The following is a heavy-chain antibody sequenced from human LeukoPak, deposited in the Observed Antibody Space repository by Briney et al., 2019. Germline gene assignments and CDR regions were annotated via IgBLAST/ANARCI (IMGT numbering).Heavy chain of an antibody. Sequence: GGSLRLSCAASGFTFSSYAMHWVRQAPGKGLEWVAVISYDGSNKYYADSVKGRFTISRDNSKKTLYLQMNSLRAEDTAVYNCARGWHGYGDPSDAFDIWGQGTMVTVSS. CDR1: GFTFSSYA. CDR3: ARGWHGYGDPSDAFDI. V-gene: IGHV3-30-3*01. CDR2: ISYDGSNK. D-gene: IGHD4-17*01. J-gene: IGHJ3*02.